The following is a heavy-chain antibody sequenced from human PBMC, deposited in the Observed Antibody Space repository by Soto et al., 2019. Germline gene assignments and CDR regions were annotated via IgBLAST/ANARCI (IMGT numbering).Heavy chain of an antibody. CDR3: ARVATIYYHYYYYYMDV. J-gene: IGHJ6*03. CDR2: IYYSGST. Sequence: SSETLSLTCTVSGGSISSYYWSWIRQPPGKRLEWIGYIYYSGSTNYNPSLKSRVTISVDTSKNQFSLKLSSVTAADTAVYYCARVATIYYHYYYYYMDVWGKGTTVTVSS. CDR1: GGSISSYY. V-gene: IGHV4-59*08. D-gene: IGHD5-12*01.